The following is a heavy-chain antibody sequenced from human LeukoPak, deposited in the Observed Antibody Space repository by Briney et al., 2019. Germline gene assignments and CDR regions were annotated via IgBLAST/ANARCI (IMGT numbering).Heavy chain of an antibody. J-gene: IGHJ4*02. Sequence: ASVKVSCKASGYTFTSYDINWVRQATGQGLEWMGWMNPNSGNTDYAQKFQGRVTMTRNTSISTAYMELSSLRSEDTAVCYCARGPRGYTYELDYWGQGTLITVSS. CDR2: MNPNSGNT. CDR3: ARGPRGYTYELDY. V-gene: IGHV1-8*01. D-gene: IGHD5-18*01. CDR1: GYTFTSYD.